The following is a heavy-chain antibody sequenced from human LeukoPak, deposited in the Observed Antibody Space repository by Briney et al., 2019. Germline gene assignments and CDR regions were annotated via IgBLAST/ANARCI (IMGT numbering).Heavy chain of an antibody. CDR1: GFTFTNYW. Sequence: GDSLKISCMGSGFTFTNYWIGWVRQMPGKGLEFMGNIYPGDSDTRFSPSFQGQVTISADKSISTAYLQWSSLKASDSAMYYCVRIGSYGDFWGQGTLVIVSS. J-gene: IGHJ4*02. CDR2: IYPGDSDT. D-gene: IGHD3-10*01. V-gene: IGHV5-51*01. CDR3: VRIGSYGDF.